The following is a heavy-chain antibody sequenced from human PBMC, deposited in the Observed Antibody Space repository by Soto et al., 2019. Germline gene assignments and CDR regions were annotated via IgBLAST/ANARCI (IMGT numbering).Heavy chain of an antibody. V-gene: IGHV3-23*01. J-gene: IGHJ4*02. CDR2: VSGSGLNT. CDR3: AKGPNFIAVADYFDY. Sequence: GGSLRLSCAASGFTFSTYAMAWVRQAPGKGLEWVSGVSGSGLNTDYADPVKGRFSISRDNSKNTLYLQMNSLRAEDTAVYYCAKGPNFIAVADYFDYWGQGTLVTVSS. CDR1: GFTFSTYA. D-gene: IGHD6-19*01.